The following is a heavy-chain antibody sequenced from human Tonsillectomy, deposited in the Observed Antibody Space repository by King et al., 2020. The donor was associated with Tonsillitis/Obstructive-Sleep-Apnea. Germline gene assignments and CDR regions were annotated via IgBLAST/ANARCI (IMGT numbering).Heavy chain of an antibody. J-gene: IGHJ4*02. CDR3: SRDSSYNDYDSHPRVY. CDR2: FNTNTGNP. CDR1: GYTFTSYA. D-gene: IGHD5-12*01. V-gene: IGHV7-4-1*01. Sequence: QLVQSGSELKKLGASVKVSCKTSGYTFTSYAMNWVRQATGQGLEWMGWFNTNTGNPTCARGFTGRFVFSLDTSVSTAYLQIRSLKAEDTSVYYCSRDSSYNDYDSHPRVYWGQGTLVTVSS.